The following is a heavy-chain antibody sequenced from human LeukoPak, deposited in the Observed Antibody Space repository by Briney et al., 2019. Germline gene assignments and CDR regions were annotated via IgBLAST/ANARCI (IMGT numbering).Heavy chain of an antibody. J-gene: IGHJ3*02. CDR1: AGSISSFY. CDR2: IYTSGRP. V-gene: IGHV4-4*07. CDR3: ARESAGAFDI. Sequence: SETLSLTCTVSAGSISSFYWGWIRQPAGGGLGWIGRIYTSGRPNYNTSLKTRVTMSVDTSNNQLSLKLTSVTVADTVVYYCARESAGAFDIWGQGTMVTVSP.